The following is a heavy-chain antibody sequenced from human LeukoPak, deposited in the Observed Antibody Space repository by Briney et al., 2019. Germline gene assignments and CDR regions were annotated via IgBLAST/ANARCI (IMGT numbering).Heavy chain of an antibody. J-gene: IGHJ4*02. CDR1: GFTFSSYG. CDR3: ARGEYYDILTGDSDY. Sequence: GRSLRLSCAASGFTFSSYGMHWVRQAPGKGLEWVAVISYDGSNKYYADSVKGRFTISRDNSKNTLYLQMNSLRAEDTAVYYCARGEYYDILTGDSDYWGQGTLVTVSS. D-gene: IGHD3-9*01. V-gene: IGHV3-30*03. CDR2: ISYDGSNK.